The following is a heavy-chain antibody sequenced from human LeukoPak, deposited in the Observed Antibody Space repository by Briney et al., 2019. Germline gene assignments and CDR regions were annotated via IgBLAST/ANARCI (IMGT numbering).Heavy chain of an antibody. CDR2: ITSSSSTI. CDR3: ARPVDSSMIAGFDL. J-gene: IGHJ4*02. Sequence: GGSLRLSCAASEFTFTSYGLNWVRQAPGQGLEWVSFITSSSSTIHYADSVRGRFTISRDNAKKILYLQMNSLRAEDTAVYYCARPVDSSMIAGFDLWGQGTLVTVS. CDR1: EFTFTSYG. D-gene: IGHD2-21*01. V-gene: IGHV3-48*01.